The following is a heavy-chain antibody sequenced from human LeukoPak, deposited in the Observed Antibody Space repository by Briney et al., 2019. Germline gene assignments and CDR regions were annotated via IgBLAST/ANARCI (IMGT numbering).Heavy chain of an antibody. D-gene: IGHD2-15*01. J-gene: IGHJ4*02. CDR1: KFIFSNYW. CDR3: AREDGYCSGGNCYSYFDS. CDR2: IKKTGSET. V-gene: IGHV3-7*01. Sequence: PGGSLRLSCAASKFIFSNYWMSWVRQAPGKGLEWVAYIKKTGSETYYVDSVKGRFTITRDNARNSLFLQMNSRRAEDTAVYYCAREDGYCSGGNCYSYFDSWGQGTLVTVSS.